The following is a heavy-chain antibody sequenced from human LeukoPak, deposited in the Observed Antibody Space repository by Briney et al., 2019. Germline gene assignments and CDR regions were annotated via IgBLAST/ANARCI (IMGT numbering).Heavy chain of an antibody. D-gene: IGHD3-16*01. CDR3: AKDRDTFNSYYYGMDV. V-gene: IGHV3-43D*04. J-gene: IGHJ6*04. CDR2: ISWDGGST. CDR1: GFTFDDYA. Sequence: PGGSLRLSCAASGFTFDDYAMHWVRQAPGKGLEWVSLISWDGGSTYYADSVKGRFTISRDNSKNSLYLQMNSLRAGDTALYYCAKDRDTFNSYYYGMDVWGKGTTVTVSS.